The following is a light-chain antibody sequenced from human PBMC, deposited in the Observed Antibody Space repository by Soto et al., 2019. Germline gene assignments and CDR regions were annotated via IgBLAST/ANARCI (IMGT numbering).Light chain of an antibody. V-gene: IGLV3-21*04. Sequence: SYELTQPPSVSVAPGETAMIPCGGNIIGGKSVNWFQQKPGQAPVLVIYYDSVRPSGIPERFSGSNSGNTATLTISRVEVGDEADYYCQVWDSSSEHVVFGGGTKLTVL. CDR1: IIGGKS. J-gene: IGLJ2*01. CDR3: QVWDSSSEHVV. CDR2: YDS.